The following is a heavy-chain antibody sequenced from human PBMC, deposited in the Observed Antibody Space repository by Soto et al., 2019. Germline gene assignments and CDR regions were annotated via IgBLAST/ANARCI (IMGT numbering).Heavy chain of an antibody. CDR3: AREPEDLTSSFDY. CDR2: SSSITNYI. Sequence: GGSLRLSCAASGFTFTRYSMNWVRQAQGKGLDWVSSSSSITNYIYSGNCMRGRFTSPRHSPQSSLYLEMNNLRAEDTAVYYGAREPEDLTSSFDYLGQRNLVT. CDR1: GFTFTRYS. J-gene: IGHJ4*02. V-gene: IGHV3-21*06.